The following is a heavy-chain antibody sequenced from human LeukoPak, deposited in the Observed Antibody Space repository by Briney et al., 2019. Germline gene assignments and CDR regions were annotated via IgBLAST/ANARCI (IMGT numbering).Heavy chain of an antibody. J-gene: IGHJ4*02. V-gene: IGHV4-39*07. CDR3: ARDYEQQLVHSGISFDY. CDR1: GGSISSSSYY. Sequence: PSETLSLTCTVSGGSISSSSYYWGWIRQPPGKGLEWIGSIYYSGSTYYNPSLKSRVTISVDTSKNQFSLKLSSVTAADTAVYYCARDYEQQLVHSGISFDYWGQGILVTVSS. D-gene: IGHD6-13*01. CDR2: IYYSGST.